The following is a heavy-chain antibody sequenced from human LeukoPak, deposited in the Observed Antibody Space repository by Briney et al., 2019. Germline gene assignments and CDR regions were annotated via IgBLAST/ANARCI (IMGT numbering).Heavy chain of an antibody. CDR1: GFTFSSYA. D-gene: IGHD3-10*01. CDR2: ISYDGSNK. V-gene: IGHV3-30-3*01. CDR3: ARDPPGEPDV. J-gene: IGHJ6*04. Sequence: TGGSLRLSCAASGFTFSSYAMHWVRQAPGKGLEWAAVISYDGSNKYYADSVKGRFTISRDNSKNTLYLQMNSLRAEDTAVYYCARDPPGEPDVWGKGTTVTVSS.